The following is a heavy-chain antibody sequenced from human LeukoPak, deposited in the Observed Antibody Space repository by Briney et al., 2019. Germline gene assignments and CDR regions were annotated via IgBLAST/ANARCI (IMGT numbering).Heavy chain of an antibody. CDR3: AKAPVFTAAIEGIDY. D-gene: IGHD2-2*01. CDR1: GFTFSNYA. J-gene: IGHJ4*02. CDR2: ISGSGGST. Sequence: GGSLRLSCGASGFTFSNYAMSWVRQAPGKGLEWLSAISGSGGSTYYADSVKGRFTISRDTSKNTLSLQMNSLRVEDTAVYYCAKAPVFTAAIEGIDYWGQGTLVTVSS. V-gene: IGHV3-23*01.